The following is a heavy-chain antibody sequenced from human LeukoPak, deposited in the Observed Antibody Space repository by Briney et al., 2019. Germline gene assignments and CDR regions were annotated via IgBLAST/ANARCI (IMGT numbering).Heavy chain of an antibody. J-gene: IGHJ4*02. V-gene: IGHV1-69*05. Sequence: GASVKVSCKASGYTFTSYGISWVRQAPGQGLEWMGGIIPIFGTANYAQKFQGRVTVTRDTSTSTVHMELSGLRSEDTAVYYCARDQEALDYWGQGTLVTVSS. CDR1: GYTFTSYG. CDR3: ARDQEALDY. CDR2: IIPIFGTA.